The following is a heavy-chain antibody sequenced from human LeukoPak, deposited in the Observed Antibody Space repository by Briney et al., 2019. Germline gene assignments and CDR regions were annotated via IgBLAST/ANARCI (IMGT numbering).Heavy chain of an antibody. J-gene: IGHJ4*02. CDR3: ARARHDTSEQYSFVY. D-gene: IGHD6-19*01. CDR2: ISSSSSYT. Sequence: GGSLRLSCAASVVTFSDCYMSWSRQAPGKGLEWVSYISSSSSYTNYADSVKGRFTISRDNAKKSLYLQMNSPRAEDTAVYYCARARHDTSEQYSFVYCGQGTLVTVSS. V-gene: IGHV3-11*06. CDR1: VVTFSDCY.